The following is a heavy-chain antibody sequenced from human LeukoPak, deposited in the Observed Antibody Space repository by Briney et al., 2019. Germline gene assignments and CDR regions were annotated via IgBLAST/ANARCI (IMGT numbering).Heavy chain of an antibody. CDR3: AKDNRRHYTSGPNPDSLH. D-gene: IGHD6-19*01. V-gene: IGHV3-9*02. CDR2: IYWSSSGA. Sequence: PGGSLRLSCVVSGFNSGDHAMHWVRQAPGKGLEWVSGIYWSSSGAGYADSVKGRFTVSRDSAKNSLYLQMNSLRPEDTALYYCAKDNRRHYTSGPNPDSLHWGQGALVTVSS. CDR1: GFNSGDHA. J-gene: IGHJ4*02.